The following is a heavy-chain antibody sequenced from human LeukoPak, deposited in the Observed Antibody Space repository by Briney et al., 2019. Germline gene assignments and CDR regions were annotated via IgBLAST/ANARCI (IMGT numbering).Heavy chain of an antibody. CDR1: GYSISSGYY. J-gene: IGHJ6*03. D-gene: IGHD2-2*01. Sequence: SETVSLTCTVSGYSISSGYYWGGSRPPPGKGLEWSGSIYHSGSTYYNPSLKSRVTISVDTSNSPSSLKLSSVTAADTAVYYCARRGMGVPAARQHYYFYMDGWGKGTTVTASS. CDR3: ARRGMGVPAARQHYYFYMDG. CDR2: IYHSGST. V-gene: IGHV4-38-2*02.